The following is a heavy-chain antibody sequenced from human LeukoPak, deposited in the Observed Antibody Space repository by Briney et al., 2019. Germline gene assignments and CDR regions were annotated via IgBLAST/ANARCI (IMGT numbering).Heavy chain of an antibody. D-gene: IGHD6-19*01. V-gene: IGHV4-59*01. J-gene: IGHJ4*02. CDR2: IYYSGST. CDR1: GGSISSYY. CDR3: ARLPEYSSALRNNYFDY. Sequence: SETLSLTCTVSGGSISSYYWSWIRQPPGKGLEWIGYIYYSGSTNYNPSLKSRVTISVDTSKNQFSLKLSSVTAADTAVYYCARLPEYSSALRNNYFDYWGQGTLVTVSS.